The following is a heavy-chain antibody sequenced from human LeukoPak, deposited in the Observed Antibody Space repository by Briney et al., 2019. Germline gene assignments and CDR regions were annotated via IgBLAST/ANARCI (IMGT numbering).Heavy chain of an antibody. V-gene: IGHV3-74*01. J-gene: IGHJ4*02. Sequence: PGGSLRLSCAASGFTLSDFWMNWVRHAPGEGPVWVSHISPDGSNIAYADSVKGRFTISRDSAKNTMYLQMNSLRVGDTAVYYCVRDGWGRTPYDSWGQGTLVTVSS. CDR2: ISPDGSNI. D-gene: IGHD4-23*01. CDR3: VRDGWGRTPYDS. CDR1: GFTLSDFW.